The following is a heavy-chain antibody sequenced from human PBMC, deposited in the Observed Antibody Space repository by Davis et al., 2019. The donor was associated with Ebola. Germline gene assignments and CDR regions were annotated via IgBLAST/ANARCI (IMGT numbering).Heavy chain of an antibody. CDR3: ARDSFGYSYGGHYYGMDV. CDR2: ISSDGNII. D-gene: IGHD5-18*01. Sequence: GGSLRLSCAASGFSFQSYALHWVRQTPGKGLEWVALISSDGNIIHYADSVKGRFTLSRDNSKNTLYLQMNSLRAEDTAVYYCARDSFGYSYGGHYYGMDVWGQGTTVTVSS. J-gene: IGHJ6*02. V-gene: IGHV3-30-3*01. CDR1: GFSFQSYA.